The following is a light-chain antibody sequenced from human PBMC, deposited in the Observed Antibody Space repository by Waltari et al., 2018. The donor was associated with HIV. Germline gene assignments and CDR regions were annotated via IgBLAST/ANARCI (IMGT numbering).Light chain of an antibody. CDR1: QNVDSW. V-gene: IGKV1-5*03. CDR3: QQCSIDSYA. Sequence: IQMTQSPSILSASVGDRITISCRASQNVDSWLAWYQQRPGSAPKLLIFEASTLEYGVPARFSGSGSGTNFTLTINSLHPDDFATYYCQQCSIDSYAFGPGTTL. CDR2: EAS. J-gene: IGKJ2*01.